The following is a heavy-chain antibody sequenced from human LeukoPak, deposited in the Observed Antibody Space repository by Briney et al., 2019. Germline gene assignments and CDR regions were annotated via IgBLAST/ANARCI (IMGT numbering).Heavy chain of an antibody. D-gene: IGHD5-12*01. CDR1: GGSISSYY. J-gene: IGHJ4*02. CDR2: IYYSGST. CDR3: ARGNLRGYSGYDPLVDY. Sequence: SETLSLTCTVSGGSISSYYWSWIRQPPGKGLEWIGYIYYSGSTNYNPSLKSRVIISVDTSKNQFSLKLSSVTAADTAVYYCARGNLRGYSGYDPLVDYWGQGTLVTVSS. V-gene: IGHV4-59*01.